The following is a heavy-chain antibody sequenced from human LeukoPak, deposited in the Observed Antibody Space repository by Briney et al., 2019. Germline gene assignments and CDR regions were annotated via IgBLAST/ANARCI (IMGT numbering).Heavy chain of an antibody. D-gene: IGHD2-2*01. J-gene: IGHJ5*02. CDR2: INPNSGGT. CDR1: GYTFTGYY. V-gene: IGHV1-2*06. Sequence: GASVKVSCKASGYTFTGYYMHWVRQAPGQGLEWMGRINPNSGGTNYAQKFQGRVTMTRDTSISTAYMELSRLRSDDTAVYYCARGARYCSSTSCPLGDWFDPWGQGTLVTVSS. CDR3: ARGARYCSSTSCPLGDWFDP.